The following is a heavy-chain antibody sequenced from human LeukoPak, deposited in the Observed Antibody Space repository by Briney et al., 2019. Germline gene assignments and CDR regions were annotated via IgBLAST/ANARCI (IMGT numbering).Heavy chain of an antibody. CDR3: ARTFDILTGYSVDY. CDR1: GGSISSYY. D-gene: IGHD3-9*01. J-gene: IGHJ4*02. CDR2: IYYSGST. V-gene: IGHV4-59*08. Sequence: PSETLSLTCTVSGGSISSYYWSWIRQPPGKGLEWIGYIYYSGSTNYNPSLKSRVTISVDTSKNQFSLKLSSVTAADTAVYYCARTFDILTGYSVDYWGQGTLVTVSS.